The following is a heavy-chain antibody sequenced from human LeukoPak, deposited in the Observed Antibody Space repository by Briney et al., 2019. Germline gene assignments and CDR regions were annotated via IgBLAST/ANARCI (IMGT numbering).Heavy chain of an antibody. Sequence: TETLSLTCTVSGGSISSYYWSWIRQPPGRGLEWIGYIYYSGSTNYNPSLKSRVTISVDTSKNQFSLKLSSVTAADTAVYYCARAYSSGWYRWGFDYWCQGTLVTVSS. CDR2: IYYSGST. CDR3: ARAYSSGWYRWGFDY. J-gene: IGHJ4*02. CDR1: GGSISSYY. V-gene: IGHV4-59*01. D-gene: IGHD6-19*01.